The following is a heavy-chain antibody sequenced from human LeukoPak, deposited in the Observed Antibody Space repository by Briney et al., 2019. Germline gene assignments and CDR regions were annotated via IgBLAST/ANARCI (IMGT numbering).Heavy chain of an antibody. CDR3: ARSSGDPYFWAKGGRWFGP. V-gene: IGHV4-59*01. CDR1: GGSISSYN. J-gene: IGHJ5*02. D-gene: IGHD3-16*01. Sequence: SETLSLTCTVSGGSISSYNWSWIRQPPGKGLEWIGYIYYSGSTNYNPSLKSRVTISVDTSKNQFSLKLSSVAAADTAVYYCARSSGDPYFWAKGGRWFGPWGQGTLVTVSS. CDR2: IYYSGST.